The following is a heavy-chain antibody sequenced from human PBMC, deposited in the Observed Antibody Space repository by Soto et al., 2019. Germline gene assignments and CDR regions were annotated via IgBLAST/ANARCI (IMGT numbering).Heavy chain of an antibody. CDR2: IWYDGSNK. V-gene: IGHV3-33*01. J-gene: IGHJ6*02. CDR1: GFTFSSYG. D-gene: IGHD3-16*01. Sequence: QVQLVESGGGVVQPGRSLRLSCAASGFTFSSYGMHWVRQAPGKGLEWVAVIWYDGSNKYYADSVKGRFTISRDNSKNTLYLQMNSLRAEDTAVYYCARDDYALVEPTGGMDVWRQGTTVTVSS. CDR3: ARDDYALVEPTGGMDV.